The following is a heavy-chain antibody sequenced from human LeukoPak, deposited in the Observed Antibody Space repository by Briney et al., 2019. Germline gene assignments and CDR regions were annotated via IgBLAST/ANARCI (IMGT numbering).Heavy chain of an antibody. J-gene: IGHJ6*04. V-gene: IGHV3-48*01. CDR3: AELGITMIGGV. CDR1: GFNFSRHT. CDR2: ISSSSRTK. D-gene: IGHD3-10*02. Sequence: PGGSLRLSCAASGFNFSRHTMNWVRQAPGKGLEWVSCISSSSRTKYYADSVKGRFTISRDNAKNSLYLQMNSLRAEDTAVYYCAELGITMIGGVWGKGTTVTISS.